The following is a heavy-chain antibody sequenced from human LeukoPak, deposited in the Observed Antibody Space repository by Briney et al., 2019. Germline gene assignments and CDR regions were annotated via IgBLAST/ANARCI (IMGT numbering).Heavy chain of an antibody. V-gene: IGHV1-18*01. J-gene: IGHJ6*02. CDR2: ISAYNGNT. D-gene: IGHD4-17*01. CDR3: ARDGGYGDSLASSYGMDV. CDR1: GYTFTSYG. Sequence: ASVKVSCKASGYTFTSYGISWVRQAPGQGLEWMGWISAYNGNTNYAQKLQGRVTITRDTSASTAYMELSSLRSEDTAVYYCARDGGYGDSLASSYGMDVWGQGTTVTVSS.